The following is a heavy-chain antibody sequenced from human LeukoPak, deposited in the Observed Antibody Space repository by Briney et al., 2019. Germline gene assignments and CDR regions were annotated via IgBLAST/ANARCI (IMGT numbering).Heavy chain of an antibody. Sequence: SETLSLTCAVYGGSFSGYYWSWIRQPPGKGLEWIGKINHSGSTNYNTSLKSRVTISVDTSKNQFSLKLTSVTAADTAVYYCASSMVRGVTGDAFDIWGQGTMVTVSS. CDR1: GGSFSGYY. CDR2: INHSGST. V-gene: IGHV4-34*01. J-gene: IGHJ3*02. D-gene: IGHD3-10*01. CDR3: ASSMVRGVTGDAFDI.